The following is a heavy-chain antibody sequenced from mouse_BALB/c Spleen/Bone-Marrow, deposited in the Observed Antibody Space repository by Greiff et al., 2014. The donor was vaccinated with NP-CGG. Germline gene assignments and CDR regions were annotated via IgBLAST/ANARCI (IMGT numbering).Heavy chain of an antibody. CDR2: INSNGGST. Sequence: VQLQQSGGGLVQPGGSLKLSCAASRFTFSSYGMSWVRQTPDKGLELVATINSNGGSTYYPDSVKGRFTISRDNAKNTLYLQMSSLKSEDTAMYYCARDRYYGYAMDYWGQGTSVTVSS. V-gene: IGHV5-6-3*01. CDR3: ARDRYYGYAMDY. CDR1: RFTFSSYG. D-gene: IGHD1-1*01. J-gene: IGHJ4*01.